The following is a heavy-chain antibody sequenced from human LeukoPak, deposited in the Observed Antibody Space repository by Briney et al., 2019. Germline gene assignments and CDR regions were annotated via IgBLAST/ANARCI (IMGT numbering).Heavy chain of an antibody. CDR1: GGSISSGDYY. D-gene: IGHD3-10*01. CDR3: AREVRVVRGVIIPWFDY. V-gene: IGHV4-30-4*01. Sequence: SQTLSLTCTVSGGSISSGDYYWSWIRQPPGKGLEWIGYIYYSGSTYYNPSLKSRVTISVDKSKNQFSLKLSSVTAADAAVYYCAREVRVVRGVIIPWFDYWGQGTLVTVSS. J-gene: IGHJ4*02. CDR2: IYYSGST.